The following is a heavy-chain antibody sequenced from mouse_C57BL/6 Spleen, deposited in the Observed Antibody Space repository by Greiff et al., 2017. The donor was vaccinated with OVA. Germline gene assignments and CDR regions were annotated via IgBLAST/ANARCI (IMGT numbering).Heavy chain of an antibody. CDR1: GFTFSDYW. J-gene: IGHJ3*01. V-gene: IGHV6-3*01. Sequence: EVKLEESGGGLVQPGGSMKLSCVASGFTFSDYWMDWVRQSPEKGLEWVAEIRIKAGNYATHYAVSVKGRFTISRDESKSSVYLQMNSLRAEDTGIYYGTRLEYDYWGQGTLVTVSA. CDR2: IRIKAGNYAT. D-gene: IGHD2-10*02. CDR3: TRLEYDY.